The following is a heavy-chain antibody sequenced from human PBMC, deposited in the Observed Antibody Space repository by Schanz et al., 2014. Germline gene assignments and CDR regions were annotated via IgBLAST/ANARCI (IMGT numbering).Heavy chain of an antibody. CDR1: GFTFSSYD. CDR3: ARDFHGYGPHRDY. Sequence: QVQLVESGGGVVQPGRSLRLSCVASGFTFSSYDVFWVRQAPGKGLEWVAILWHDGSKKYYADSVKGRFTVSRDNSKNTLYLQRNSRRAEDTAVYYGARDFHGYGPHRDYWGQGSLVTVSS. CDR2: LWHDGSKK. D-gene: IGHD5-12*01. J-gene: IGHJ4*02. V-gene: IGHV3-33*01.